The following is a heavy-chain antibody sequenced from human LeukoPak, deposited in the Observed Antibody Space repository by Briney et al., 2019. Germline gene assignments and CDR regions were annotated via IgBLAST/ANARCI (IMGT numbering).Heavy chain of an antibody. Sequence: GESLKISCKGSGYSFTYWIGWVRQMPGKGLEWMGIIYSGDSHTKYSPSFQGRVTISADKSISTAYLQWSSLEASDTAMYYCVSARHGDYVRDYWGQGTLVTVSS. V-gene: IGHV5-51*01. D-gene: IGHD4-17*01. CDR1: GYSFTYW. CDR3: VSARHGDYVRDY. J-gene: IGHJ4*02. CDR2: IYSGDSHT.